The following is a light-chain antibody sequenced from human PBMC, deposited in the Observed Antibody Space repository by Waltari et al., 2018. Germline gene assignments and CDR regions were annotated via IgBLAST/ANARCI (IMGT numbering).Light chain of an antibody. CDR2: GVS. Sequence: SCRASQSVRNYLAWYKQKPGQAPRLLLYGVSNRATGIPARFSGSGSGTDFTLTISSLEPEDFAVYYCQQRSSWPLTFGGGTKVEIK. CDR1: QSVRNY. J-gene: IGKJ4*01. V-gene: IGKV3-11*01. CDR3: QQRSSWPLT.